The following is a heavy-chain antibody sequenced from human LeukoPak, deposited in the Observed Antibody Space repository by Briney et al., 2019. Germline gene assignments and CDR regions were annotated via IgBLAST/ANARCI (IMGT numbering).Heavy chain of an antibody. J-gene: IGHJ5*02. D-gene: IGHD3-16*02. Sequence: SQTLSLTCTVSGGSISSGDYYWSWIRQHPGKGLEWIGYIYYSGSTYYNPSLKSRVTISVDTSKNQFSLKLSSVTAADTAVYYCARVTSDYVWGSYRPPSRWFDPWGQGTLVTVSS. CDR2: IYYSGST. CDR3: ARVTSDYVWGSYRPPSRWFDP. V-gene: IGHV4-31*03. CDR1: GGSISSGDYY.